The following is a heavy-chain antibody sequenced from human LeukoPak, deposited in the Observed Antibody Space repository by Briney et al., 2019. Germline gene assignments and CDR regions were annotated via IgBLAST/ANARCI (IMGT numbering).Heavy chain of an antibody. Sequence: ASVKVSRKASGYTFTSYGISWVRQAPGQGLEWMGWISAYNGNTNYAQKLQGRVTMTTDTSTSTAYMELRSLRSDDTAVYYCARDRYCSSTSCSYYFDYWGQGTLVTVSS. J-gene: IGHJ4*02. D-gene: IGHD2-2*01. V-gene: IGHV1-18*01. CDR3: ARDRYCSSTSCSYYFDY. CDR1: GYTFTSYG. CDR2: ISAYNGNT.